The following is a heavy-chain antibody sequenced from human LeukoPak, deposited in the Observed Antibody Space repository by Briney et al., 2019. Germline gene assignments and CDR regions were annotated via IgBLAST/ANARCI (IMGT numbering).Heavy chain of an antibody. CDR3: TTEQWLDLLPFDY. CDR1: GFTFSSYW. J-gene: IGHJ4*02. CDR2: INIDGSDT. V-gene: IGHV3-74*01. Sequence: GSLRLSCAASGFTFSSYWMHWVRQAPGKGLEWVSRINIDGSDTAYADSVKGRFTISRDNAKNTLYLQMNSLRAEDTAVYYCTTEQWLDLLPFDYWGQGTLVTVSS. D-gene: IGHD6-19*01.